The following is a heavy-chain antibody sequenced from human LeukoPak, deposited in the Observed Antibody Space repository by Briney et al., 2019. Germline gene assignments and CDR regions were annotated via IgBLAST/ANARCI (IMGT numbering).Heavy chain of an antibody. V-gene: IGHV4-59*01. CDR1: GGSISSYY. CDR3: ARVSSSWYAAYSNWFDP. D-gene: IGHD6-13*01. CDR2: IYYSGST. J-gene: IGHJ5*02. Sequence: RPSETLSLTCTVSGGSISSYYWSWIRQPPGKGLEWIGYIYYSGSTNYNPSLKSRVTISVDTSKNQFSLKLSSVTAADTAVYYCARVSSSWYAAYSNWFDPWGQGTLVTVSS.